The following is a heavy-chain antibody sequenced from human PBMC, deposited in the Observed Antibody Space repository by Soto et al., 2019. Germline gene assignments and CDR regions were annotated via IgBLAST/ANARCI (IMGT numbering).Heavy chain of an antibody. CDR2: LHYSGST. Sequence: PSETLSLTCTVSGVSISSNDYYWVWVRQPPGKGLEWIGSLHYSGSTYYNPSLKSRVTISVDTSRNYFPLRVISVTAADTAVYFCASQSSTTHFAFWGHGTMVTVSS. J-gene: IGHJ6*01. CDR1: GVSISSNDYY. V-gene: IGHV4-39*02. CDR3: ASQSSTTHFAF. D-gene: IGHD3-3*02.